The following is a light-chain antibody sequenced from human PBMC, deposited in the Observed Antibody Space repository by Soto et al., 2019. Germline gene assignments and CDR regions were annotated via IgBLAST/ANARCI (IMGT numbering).Light chain of an antibody. CDR3: QQRYGWPLT. J-gene: IGKJ4*01. V-gene: IGKV3-11*01. CDR2: DAS. CDR1: QSVGTS. Sequence: EVVLTQSPGTMYLSPGEIATLSCRASQSVGTSLAWFQQKRGQAPRLLINDASKRATGIPGRFSGSGSGTDFTLTISSLEPEDFAVYYCQQRYGWPLTFGGGTKVDIK.